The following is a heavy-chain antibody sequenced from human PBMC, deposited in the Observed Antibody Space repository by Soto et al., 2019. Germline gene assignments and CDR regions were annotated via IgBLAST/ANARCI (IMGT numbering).Heavy chain of an antibody. Sequence: GGSLRLSCAASGFTVSSNYMSWVRQAPGKGLEWVSVIYSGGSTYYADSVKGRFTISRDNSKNTLYLQMNSLRAEDTAVYYCARGKTIYVVAGIVGYYFDYWGQGTLVTVSS. CDR1: GFTVSSNY. V-gene: IGHV3-66*01. J-gene: IGHJ4*02. CDR3: ARGKTIYVVAGIVGYYFDY. CDR2: IYSGGST. D-gene: IGHD6-19*01.